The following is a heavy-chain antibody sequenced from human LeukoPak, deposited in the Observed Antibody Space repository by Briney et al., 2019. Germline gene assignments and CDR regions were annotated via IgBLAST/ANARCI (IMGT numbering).Heavy chain of an antibody. CDR3: ARNRMVRGVIWFDP. J-gene: IGHJ5*02. V-gene: IGHV4-59*01. Sequence: SETLSLTCTVSGGSIRSYYWSWIRQSPGKGLEWIGYIYYTGSTNYNSSLKSRVTISLDTSKKQFSLKLKSVTAADTAVYYCARNRMVRGVIWFDPWGQGTLVTVSS. CDR2: IYYTGST. D-gene: IGHD3-10*01. CDR1: GGSIRSYY.